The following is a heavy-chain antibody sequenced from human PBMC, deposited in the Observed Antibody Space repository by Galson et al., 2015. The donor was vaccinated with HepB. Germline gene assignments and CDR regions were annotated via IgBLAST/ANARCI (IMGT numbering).Heavy chain of an antibody. D-gene: IGHD3-3*01. CDR1: GFTFSSYS. V-gene: IGHV3-48*02. J-gene: IGHJ4*02. Sequence: SLRLSCAASGFTFSSYSMNWVRQAPGKGLEWVSYISSSSSTIYYADSVKGRFTISRDNAKNSLYLQMNSLRDEDTAVYYCASGPYDFWSGYYTYDYWGQGTLVTVSS. CDR3: ASGPYDFWSGYYTYDY. CDR2: ISSSSSTI.